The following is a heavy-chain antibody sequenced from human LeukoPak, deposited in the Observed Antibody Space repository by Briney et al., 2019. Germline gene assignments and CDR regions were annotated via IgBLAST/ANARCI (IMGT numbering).Heavy chain of an antibody. D-gene: IGHD2-21*02. CDR3: AKVPLVTAFKYFDY. Sequence: GGSLRLSCAASGFTFSSYAMSWVRQAPGKGLEWDSAISSSGGSTYYADSVKGRFTISRDNSKNTLYLQMNSLRAEDTAVYYCAKVPLVTAFKYFDYWGQGTLVTVSS. J-gene: IGHJ4*02. CDR2: ISSSGGST. V-gene: IGHV3-23*01. CDR1: GFTFSSYA.